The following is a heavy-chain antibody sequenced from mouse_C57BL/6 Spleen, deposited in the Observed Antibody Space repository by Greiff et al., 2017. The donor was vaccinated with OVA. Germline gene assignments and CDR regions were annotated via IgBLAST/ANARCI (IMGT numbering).Heavy chain of an antibody. CDR3: ARPPYDYGYWYFDV. J-gene: IGHJ1*03. CDR1: GYTFTSYW. D-gene: IGHD2-4*01. V-gene: IGHV1-53*01. CDR2: INPSNGGT. Sequence: QVQLQQPGTELVKPGASVKLSCKASGYTFTSYWMHWVKQRPGQGLEWIGNINPSNGGTNYNEKFKSKATLTVDKSSSTAYMQLSSLTSEDSAVYYCARPPYDYGYWYFDVWGTGTTVTVSS.